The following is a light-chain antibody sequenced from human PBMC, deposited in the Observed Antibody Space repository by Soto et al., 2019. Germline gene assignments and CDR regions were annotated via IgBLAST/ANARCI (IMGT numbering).Light chain of an antibody. V-gene: IGLV1-40*01. CDR2: GNS. CDR3: QSYDSSRSGDVV. Sequence: QSVLTQPPSVSGAPGQRVTISCTGSSSNIGAGYDVHWYQQLPGTAPKLLIYGNSNRPSGVPDRFSGSKSGTSASLAITGRLAEDEADYYCQSYDSSRSGDVVFGGGTKLTVL. J-gene: IGLJ2*01. CDR1: SSNIGAGYD.